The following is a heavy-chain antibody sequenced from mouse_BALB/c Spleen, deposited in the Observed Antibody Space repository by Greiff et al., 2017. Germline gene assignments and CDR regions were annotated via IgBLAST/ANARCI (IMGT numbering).Heavy chain of an antibody. Sequence: EVKLVESGGGLVQPGGSRKLSCAASGFTFSSFGMHWVRQAPEKGLEWVAYISSGSSTIYYADTVKGRFTISRDNPKNTLFLQMTSLRSEDTAMYYCARGVRREGFAYWGQGTLVTVSA. V-gene: IGHV5-17*02. CDR1: GFTFSSFG. D-gene: IGHD2-14*01. CDR2: ISSGSSTI. CDR3: ARGVRREGFAY. J-gene: IGHJ3*01.